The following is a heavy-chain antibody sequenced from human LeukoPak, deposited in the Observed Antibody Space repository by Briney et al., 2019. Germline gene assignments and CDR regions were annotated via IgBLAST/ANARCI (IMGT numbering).Heavy chain of an antibody. V-gene: IGHV4-4*07. CDR1: GGSISSYY. CDR3: ARGNVVVPAAVGFDP. Sequence: SETLSLTCSVSGGSISSYYWSWIRQPAGKGLEWIGRIYTSGSTNYNPSLKSRVTISVDTSKNQFSLKLSSVTAADTAVYYCARGNVVVPAAVGFDPWGQGTLVTVSS. CDR2: IYTSGST. D-gene: IGHD2-2*01. J-gene: IGHJ5*02.